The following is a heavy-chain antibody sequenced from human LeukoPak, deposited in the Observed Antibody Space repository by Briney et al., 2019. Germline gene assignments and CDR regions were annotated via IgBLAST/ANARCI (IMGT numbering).Heavy chain of an antibody. Sequence: SETLSLNCTVSGGSISSSSYYWGWIRQPPGKGLEWIGSIYYSGSTYYNPSLKSRVTISVDTSKNQFSLKLSSVTAADTAVYYCARRRLDYYDSSGTFDYWGQGTLVTVSS. CDR3: ARRRLDYYDSSGTFDY. CDR1: GGSISSSSYY. CDR2: IYYSGST. V-gene: IGHV4-39*01. J-gene: IGHJ4*02. D-gene: IGHD3-22*01.